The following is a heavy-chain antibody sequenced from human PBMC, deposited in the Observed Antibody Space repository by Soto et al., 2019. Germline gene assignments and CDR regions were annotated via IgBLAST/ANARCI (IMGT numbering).Heavy chain of an antibody. J-gene: IGHJ4*02. CDR2: MFYTGST. CDR1: GASITSGRSY. Sequence: QVQLQESGPGLVKPSQTLSLTCTVSGASITSGRSYWSWIRQHPGKGLEWIGYMFYTGSTYYHPSLKFRVNISADKSKNQFSLRLSSVTPADTAVYYCARDNGYVHLDSWGQGTLVTVSS. D-gene: IGHD5-12*01. CDR3: ARDNGYVHLDS. V-gene: IGHV4-31*03.